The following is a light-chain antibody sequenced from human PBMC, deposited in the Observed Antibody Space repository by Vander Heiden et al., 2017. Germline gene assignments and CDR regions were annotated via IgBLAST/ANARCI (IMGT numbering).Light chain of an antibody. Sequence: QSVMTQPHSVSGAARQIVTISCTCSRCNIGAGYYVHLYQQLPGTAPHLLIFGNSIRPSGVPYRFSGSQSGTSTSLAITWLQSEDEADYYCQSYDSSLSGSWVFGGGTKLTVL. CDR3: QSYDSSLSGSWV. V-gene: IGLV1-40*01. J-gene: IGLJ3*02. CDR1: RCNIGAGYY. CDR2: GNS.